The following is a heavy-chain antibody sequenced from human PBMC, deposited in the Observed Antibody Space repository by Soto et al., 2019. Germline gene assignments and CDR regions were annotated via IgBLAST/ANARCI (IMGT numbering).Heavy chain of an antibody. CDR3: ARAPIWFGELYGGSLDP. J-gene: IGHJ5*02. Sequence: QVQLVQSGAEVKKPGSSVKVSCKASGGTFSSYAISWVRQAPGQGLEWMGGIIPIFGTANYAQKFQGRVTFTADEATSTAYRELSGLRSEDTAVDYCARAPIWFGELYGGSLDPWGQGTLVTVSS. CDR1: GGTFSSYA. V-gene: IGHV1-69*01. CDR2: IIPIFGTA. D-gene: IGHD3-10*01.